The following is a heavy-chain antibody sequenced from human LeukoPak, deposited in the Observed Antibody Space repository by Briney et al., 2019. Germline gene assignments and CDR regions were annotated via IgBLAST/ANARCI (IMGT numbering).Heavy chain of an antibody. V-gene: IGHV4-34*01. CDR2: IYYSGRT. CDR3: ARRRYYDSTGYLD. Sequence: SETLSLTCAVYGGSFSGYYWSWIRQPPGKGLEWIGDIYYSGRTYYSSSLKSRLTISLDTSKNQFSLKVNSVTAADTAVYYCARRRYYDSTGYLDWGQGTLVSISP. J-gene: IGHJ1*01. CDR1: GGSFSGYY. D-gene: IGHD3-22*01.